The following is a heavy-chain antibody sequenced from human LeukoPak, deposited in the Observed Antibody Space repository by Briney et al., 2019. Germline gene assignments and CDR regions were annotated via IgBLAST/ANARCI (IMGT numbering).Heavy chain of an antibody. CDR2: IYYSGST. Sequence: SQTLSLTCTVSGGSISSGGYYWSWIRQHPGMGLEWIGYIYYSGSTYYNPSLKSRVTISVDTSKNQFSLKLSSVTAADTAVYYCARHDYGGNLDYWGQGTLVTVSS. CDR1: GGSISSGGYY. CDR3: ARHDYGGNLDY. J-gene: IGHJ4*02. V-gene: IGHV4-31*03. D-gene: IGHD4-23*01.